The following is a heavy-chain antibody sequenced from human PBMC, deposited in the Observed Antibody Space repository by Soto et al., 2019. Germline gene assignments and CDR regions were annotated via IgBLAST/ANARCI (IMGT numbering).Heavy chain of an antibody. Sequence: GWSLRLSCAVSGITVSSYYMSWVRQAAGKGLEWVSVIYAGTITYYADSVKGRFTIYRDNSKNTLNLEMNSLRVEDTAVYYCARIHYDKSRTILDYSCPGSRVTVSS. J-gene: IGHJ4*01. CDR2: IYAGTIT. CDR3: ARIHYDKSRTILDY. D-gene: IGHD3-22*01. V-gene: IGHV3-53*01. CDR1: GITVSSYY.